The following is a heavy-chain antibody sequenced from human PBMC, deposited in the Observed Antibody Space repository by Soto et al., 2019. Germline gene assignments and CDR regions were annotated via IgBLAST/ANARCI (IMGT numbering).Heavy chain of an antibody. CDR1: GGSISTNYW. V-gene: IGHV4-4*02. Sequence: QVKLQESGPRLVQPSGTLSLTCAVSGGSISTNYWWSWVRQIPGKGLEWIGEIHHTKGTNYNPSLISRVTIFVDKSKSQFSLNLNSVTAADTAVYYCARGGNWAFDYWGQGTLVTVSS. CDR3: ARGGNWAFDY. CDR2: IHHTKGT. D-gene: IGHD1-1*01. J-gene: IGHJ4*02.